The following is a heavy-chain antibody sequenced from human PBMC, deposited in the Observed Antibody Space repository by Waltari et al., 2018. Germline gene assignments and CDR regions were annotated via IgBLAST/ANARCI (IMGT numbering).Heavy chain of an antibody. J-gene: IGHJ5*02. V-gene: IGHV1-69*01. CDR1: GGTFSSYA. CDR2: IIPIFGTA. Sequence: QVQLVQSGAEVKKPGSSVKVSCKASGGTFSSYAISWVRQAPGQGLEWMGGIIPIFGTANYAQKCQGRVTITADESTSTAYMELSSLRSEDTAVYYCARLHSTYGDYDPYNWFDPWGQGTLVTVSS. D-gene: IGHD4-17*01. CDR3: ARLHSTYGDYDPYNWFDP.